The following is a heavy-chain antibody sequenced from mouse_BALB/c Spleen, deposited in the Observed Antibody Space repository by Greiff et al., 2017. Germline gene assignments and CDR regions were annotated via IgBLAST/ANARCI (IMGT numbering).Heavy chain of an antibody. Sequence: EVKLVESGAELVRSGASVKLSCTASGFNIKDYYMHWVKQRPEQGLEWIGWIDPENGDTEYAPKFQGKATMTADTSSNTAYLQLSSLTSEDTAVYYCNALLRLRAYWGQGTLVTVSA. CDR1: GFNIKDYY. CDR2: IDPENGDT. CDR3: NALLRLRAY. J-gene: IGHJ3*01. V-gene: IGHV14-4*02. D-gene: IGHD1-2*01.